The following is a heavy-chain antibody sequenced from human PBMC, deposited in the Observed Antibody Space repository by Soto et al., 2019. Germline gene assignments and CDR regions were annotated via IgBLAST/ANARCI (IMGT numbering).Heavy chain of an antibody. J-gene: IGHJ3*02. D-gene: IGHD6-19*01. CDR2: ISYDGGSD. CDR3: ARVASRGQWLVRHYFDI. CDR1: GFTFSAYA. V-gene: IGHV3-30-3*01. Sequence: QGQLVESGGGVVQPGRSLRISCEASGFTFSAYALHWVRQAPGKGLEWVAVISYDGGSDYYADSVKGRFTISRDNYKTRNTLFLQMSSLRPEDTAVYYCARVASRGQWLVRHYFDIWGQGTMVTVSS.